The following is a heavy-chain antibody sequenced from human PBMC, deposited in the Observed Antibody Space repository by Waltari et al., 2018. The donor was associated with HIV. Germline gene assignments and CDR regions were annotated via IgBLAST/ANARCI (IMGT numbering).Heavy chain of an antibody. CDR1: GFTVSSNY. V-gene: IGHV3-53*01. Sequence: EVQLVESGGGLIQPGGSLRLSCAASGFTVSSNYMTWVRQAPGRGLEWLSVIYSGDATYYADSLKGRFTISRDKSKNMVFLQMNSLRSEDTAIYYCARENVAVAGTGAFDIWGQGTLVTVS. J-gene: IGHJ3*02. CDR2: IYSGDAT. CDR3: ARENVAVAGTGAFDI. D-gene: IGHD6-19*01.